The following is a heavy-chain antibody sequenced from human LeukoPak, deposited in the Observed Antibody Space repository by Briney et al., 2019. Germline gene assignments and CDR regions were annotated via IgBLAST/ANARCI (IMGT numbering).Heavy chain of an antibody. CDR2: IIPIFGTA. CDR3: ASPYDYGDHYLDALDI. J-gene: IGHJ3*02. Sequence: EASVKVSCKTSGYTFANYNMHWVRQAPGQGLEWMGRIIPIFGTANYAQRFQGRVTISADNSLSTAYMELSSLRSEDTAVYYCASPYDYGDHYLDALDIWGQGTMVTVSS. D-gene: IGHD4-17*01. V-gene: IGHV1-69*06. CDR1: GYTFANYN.